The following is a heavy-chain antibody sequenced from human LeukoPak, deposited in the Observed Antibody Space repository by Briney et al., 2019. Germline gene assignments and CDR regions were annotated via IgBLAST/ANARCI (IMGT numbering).Heavy chain of an antibody. CDR1: GFTFSSYS. V-gene: IGHV3-21*04. CDR3: AKDLNWGGR. Sequence: GGSLRLSCAASGFTFSSYSMNWVRQAPGKGLEWVSSISSSSSYIYYADSVKGRFTITRDNAKNSLYLQMNSLRAEDTAVYYCAKDLNWGGRWGQGTLVTVSS. CDR2: ISSSSSYI. J-gene: IGHJ4*02. D-gene: IGHD7-27*01.